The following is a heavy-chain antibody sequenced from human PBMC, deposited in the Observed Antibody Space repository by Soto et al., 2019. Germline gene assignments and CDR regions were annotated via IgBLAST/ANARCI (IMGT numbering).Heavy chain of an antibody. Sequence: XESLSLTCSVYGGSFSGYYWSWIRQPPGKGLEWIGEINHSGSTNYNPSLKSRVTISVDTSKNQFSLKLSSVTAADTAVYYCARDVYGFWGQGTLVTVSS. CDR1: GGSFSGYY. V-gene: IGHV4-34*01. CDR3: ARDVYGF. J-gene: IGHJ1*01. D-gene: IGHD2-8*01. CDR2: INHSGST.